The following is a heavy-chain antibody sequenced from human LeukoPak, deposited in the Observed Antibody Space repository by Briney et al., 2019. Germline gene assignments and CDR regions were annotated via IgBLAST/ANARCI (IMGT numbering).Heavy chain of an antibody. V-gene: IGHV1-58*02. CDR2: IVVGSGNT. CDR1: GFTFTSSA. Sequence: AASVKVSCKASGFTFTSSAMQWVRQARGQRLEWIGWIVVGSGNTNYAQKFQERVTITRDMSTSTAYMELSSLRSEDTDVYYCAAGPVTIFGVAAYWGQGTLVTVSS. J-gene: IGHJ4*02. CDR3: AAGPVTIFGVAAY. D-gene: IGHD3-3*01.